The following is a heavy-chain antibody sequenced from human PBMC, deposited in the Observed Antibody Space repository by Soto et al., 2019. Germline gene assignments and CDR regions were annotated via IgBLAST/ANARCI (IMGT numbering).Heavy chain of an antibody. CDR3: VREKAGEAGHFDY. CDR2: ISGDGGRT. V-gene: IGHV3-64*02. D-gene: IGHD6-19*01. Sequence: GGSLRLSCAASGFTFIDYFMHWVRQAPGKGLEYVSTISGDGGRTYYADSVKGRFTISRDNFKNTLYFQMGSLRAEDMAVYYCVREKAGEAGHFDYWGQGTLVTVSS. J-gene: IGHJ4*02. CDR1: GFTFIDYF.